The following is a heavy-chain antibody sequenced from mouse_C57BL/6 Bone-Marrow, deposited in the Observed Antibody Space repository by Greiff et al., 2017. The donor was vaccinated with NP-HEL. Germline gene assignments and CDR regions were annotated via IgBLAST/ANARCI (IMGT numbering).Heavy chain of an antibody. Sequence: QVTLKVSGPGILQPSQTLSLTCSFSGFSLSTFGMGVGWIRQPSGKGLEWLAHIWWDDDKYYNPALKSRLTISKDTSKNQVFRKIANVDTADTATDYCARTGDYDYDAWFAYWGQGTLVTVSA. J-gene: IGHJ3*01. CDR3: ARTGDYDYDAWFAY. CDR1: GFSLSTFGMG. CDR2: IWWDDDK. D-gene: IGHD2-4*01. V-gene: IGHV8-8*01.